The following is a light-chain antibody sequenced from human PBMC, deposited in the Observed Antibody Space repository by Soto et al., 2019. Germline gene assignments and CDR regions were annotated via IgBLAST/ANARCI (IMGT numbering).Light chain of an antibody. CDR3: QQYGSSSWT. J-gene: IGKJ1*01. CDR2: GAS. V-gene: IGKV3-20*01. Sequence: EIGMTQSPGSLSVSPGERATLSCRASQSVSSNLAWYQQRPGQAPRLLIYGASSRATGITDRFSGSGSGTEFTLTISRLEPEEFAVYYCQQYGSSSWTFGQGTKVDIK. CDR1: QSVSSN.